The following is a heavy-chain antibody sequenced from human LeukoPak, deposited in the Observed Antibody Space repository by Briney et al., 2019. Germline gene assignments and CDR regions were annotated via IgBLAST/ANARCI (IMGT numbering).Heavy chain of an antibody. J-gene: IGHJ4*02. Sequence: SETLSLTCTVSGGSISSGSYYWSWIRQPAGKGLEWIGRIYTSGSTNYNPSLKSRVTISVDTSKNQFSLKLSSVTAADTAVYYCAREEYCGGDCYSGFDYWGQGTLVTVSS. CDR2: IYTSGST. CDR1: GGSISSGSYY. CDR3: AREEYCGGDCYSGFDY. V-gene: IGHV4-61*02. D-gene: IGHD2-21*02.